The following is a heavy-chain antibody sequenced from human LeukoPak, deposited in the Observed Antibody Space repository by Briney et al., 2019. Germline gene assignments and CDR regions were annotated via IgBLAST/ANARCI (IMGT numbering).Heavy chain of an antibody. Sequence: GGSLRLSCAASGFTFSSYAMSWVRQAPGKGLEWVSAISGSGGSTYYADSVKGRFTISRDNSKNTLYLQMNSLRAEDTAVYYCAKYSYYDFWSGYQFDYWGQGTLVTVSS. J-gene: IGHJ4*02. CDR1: GFTFSSYA. CDR3: AKYSYYDFWSGYQFDY. V-gene: IGHV3-23*01. CDR2: ISGSGGST. D-gene: IGHD3-3*01.